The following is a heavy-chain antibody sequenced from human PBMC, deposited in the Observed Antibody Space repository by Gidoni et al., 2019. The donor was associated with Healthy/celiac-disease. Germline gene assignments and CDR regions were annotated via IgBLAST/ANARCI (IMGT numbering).Heavy chain of an antibody. CDR1: GYNFITYY. CDR2: INPSCGST. CDR3: ARYLSYYYGSGSYAFDY. V-gene: IGHV1-46*01. D-gene: IGHD3-10*01. Sequence: QVQLVQSGAEVKKPGASVKVSCKASGYNFITYYMHWVRQAPGQGLEWMGIINPSCGSTSYAQKFQGRVTMTMDTSTSTVYMELSSLRSADTAVYYCARYLSYYYGSGSYAFDYWGQGTLVTVSS. J-gene: IGHJ4*02.